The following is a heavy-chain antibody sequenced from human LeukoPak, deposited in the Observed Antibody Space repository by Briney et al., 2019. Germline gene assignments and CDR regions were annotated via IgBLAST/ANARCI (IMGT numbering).Heavy chain of an antibody. CDR1: GFTFSSYG. Sequence: PGGSLRLSCAASGFTFSSYGMHWVRQAPGKGLEWVAVIWCDGSNKYYADSVKGRYTVSRDNSKNTLYLQMNSLRAEDTAVYYCAKAYWEDTAMEDYFDYWGQGTLVTVSS. CDR2: IWCDGSNK. J-gene: IGHJ4*02. CDR3: AKAYWEDTAMEDYFDY. D-gene: IGHD5-18*01. V-gene: IGHV3-33*06.